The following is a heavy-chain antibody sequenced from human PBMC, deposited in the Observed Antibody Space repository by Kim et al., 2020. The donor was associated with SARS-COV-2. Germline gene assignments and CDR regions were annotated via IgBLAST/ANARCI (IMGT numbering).Heavy chain of an antibody. V-gene: IGHV3-74*01. CDR3: ASRRYTGAYYYFDY. Sequence: GGSLRLSCAASGFTFSSYWMHWVSQAPGKGLVWVSRINSNGGTTNYADSVKGRFTISRDNAKSALYLQMNSLRAEDTAVYYCASRRYTGAYYYFDYWGQGTLVTLSS. J-gene: IGHJ4*02. CDR1: GFTFSSYW. D-gene: IGHD1-26*01. CDR2: INSNGGTT.